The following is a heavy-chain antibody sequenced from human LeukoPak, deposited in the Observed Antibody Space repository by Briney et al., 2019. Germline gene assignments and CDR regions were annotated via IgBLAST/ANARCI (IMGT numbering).Heavy chain of an antibody. D-gene: IGHD1-26*01. CDR2: IKEDGSEK. Sequence: GGSLRLSCAASGFTFGSYWMSWVRQAPGKGLEWVANIKEDGSEKHYVDSVKGRSTISRDNARNSLFLQMNSLRAEDTAVYYCARDQVGPEDWGQGTLVTVSS. V-gene: IGHV3-7*01. J-gene: IGHJ4*02. CDR3: ARDQVGPED. CDR1: GFTFGSYW.